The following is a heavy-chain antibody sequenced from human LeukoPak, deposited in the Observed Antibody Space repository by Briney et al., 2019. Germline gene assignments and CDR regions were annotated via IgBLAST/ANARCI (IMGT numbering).Heavy chain of an antibody. J-gene: IGHJ4*02. CDR1: GGTFISYA. V-gene: IGHV1-69*13. CDR2: ITPIFGTA. Sequence: SVKVSCKASGGTFISYAISWVRQAPGQGLEWMGGITPIFGTANYAQKFQGRVTITADESTSTAYMELSSLRSEDTAVYYCARDIRYYDFWSGYPPGHFVYYFDYWGQGTLVTISS. D-gene: IGHD3-3*01. CDR3: ARDIRYYDFWSGYPPGHFVYYFDY.